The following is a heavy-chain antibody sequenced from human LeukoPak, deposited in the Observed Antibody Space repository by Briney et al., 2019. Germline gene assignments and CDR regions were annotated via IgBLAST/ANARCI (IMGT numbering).Heavy chain of an antibody. V-gene: IGHV3-9*01. CDR2: ISWNSGSI. D-gene: IGHD1-26*01. J-gene: IGHJ4*02. CDR3: AKGGGSYLRSVQLNY. CDR1: GFTFDDYA. Sequence: PGGSLRLSCAASGFTFDDYAMHWVRQAPGKGLEWVSGISWNSGSIGYADSVKGRFTISRDNAKNSLYLQMNSLRAEDTALYYCAKGGGSYLRSVQLNYWGQGTPVTVSS.